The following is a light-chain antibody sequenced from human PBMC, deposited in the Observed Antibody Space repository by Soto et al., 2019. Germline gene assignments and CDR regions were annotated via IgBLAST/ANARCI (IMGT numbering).Light chain of an antibody. V-gene: IGLV2-14*01. J-gene: IGLJ3*02. CDR2: EVN. Sequence: QSALTQPASVSGSPGQSIAISCAGTSSDVGGYNYVSWYQQHPGKAPKLMIYEVNNRPSGVPDRFSGSKSGNTASLTISGLQAEDEADYYCYSFTSSTTWVFGGGTKVTVL. CDR1: SSDVGGYNY. CDR3: YSFTSSTTWV.